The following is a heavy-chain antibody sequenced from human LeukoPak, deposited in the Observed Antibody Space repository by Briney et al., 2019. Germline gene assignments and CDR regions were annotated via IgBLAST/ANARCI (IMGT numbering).Heavy chain of an antibody. J-gene: IGHJ4*02. CDR3: ARGWIQEWFHFDY. Sequence: GGSLRLSCVASGFTVSSNYMSWVRQAPGKGLEWVSVIYSGGSTYYADSMKGRFTVSRDNSKNTLYLQMSSLRAEDTAIYYCARGWIQEWFHFDYWGQGILVTVSS. V-gene: IGHV3-53*01. CDR2: IYSGGST. D-gene: IGHD5-18*01. CDR1: GFTVSSNY.